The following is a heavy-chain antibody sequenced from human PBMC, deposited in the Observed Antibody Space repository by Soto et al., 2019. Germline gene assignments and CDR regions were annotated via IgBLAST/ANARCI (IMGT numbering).Heavy chain of an antibody. D-gene: IGHD3-22*01. Sequence: QITLKESGPTLVKPTQTLTLTCTFSGFSLSTSGAGVGWIRQPPGNALEWLALIYWDDDKRYSPSLKSRLTITKDASKNHVVLIMTNMDPVDTATYYCAHRLIGYYYDSSGSSWFYPWGQGTLVTVSS. CDR1: GFSLSTSGAG. CDR2: IYWDDDK. CDR3: AHRLIGYYYDSSGSSWFYP. J-gene: IGHJ5*02. V-gene: IGHV2-5*02.